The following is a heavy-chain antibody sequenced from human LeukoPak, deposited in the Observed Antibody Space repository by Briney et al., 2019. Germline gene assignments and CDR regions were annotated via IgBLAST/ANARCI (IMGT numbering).Heavy chain of an antibody. CDR2: ISSSGNTI. V-gene: IGHV3-48*03. CDR3: ARWARRGYSYGLDY. CDR1: GFTFSSYE. D-gene: IGHD5-18*01. J-gene: IGHJ4*02. Sequence: AVSLRLSCAASGFTFSSYEMNWVRQAPGKGLEWVSYISSSGNTIYYADSVKGRFTISRDNAKNSLYLQMNTLRAEDTAVYYCARWARRGYSYGLDYWGQGTLVTVSS.